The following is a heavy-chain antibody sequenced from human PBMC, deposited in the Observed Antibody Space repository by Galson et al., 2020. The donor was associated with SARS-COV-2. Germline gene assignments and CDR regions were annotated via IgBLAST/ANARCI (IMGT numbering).Heavy chain of an antibody. CDR1: GFTLSSYG. CDR2: SGRNT. D-gene: IGHD1-26*01. CDR3: ATLLSGSRSPEY. J-gene: IGHJ4*02. Sequence: GESLKISCAASGFTLSSYGMSWVRQAPGKGLEWVSASGRNTYYADSVKGRFTISRDNSKNTLYLQMNSLRADDTAVYYCATLLSGSRSPEYWGQGTLVTVSS. V-gene: IGHV3-23*01.